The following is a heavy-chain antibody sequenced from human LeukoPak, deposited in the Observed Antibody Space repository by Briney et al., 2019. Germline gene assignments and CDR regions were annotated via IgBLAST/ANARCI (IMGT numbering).Heavy chain of an antibody. Sequence: PSETLSLTCTVSGGSISSGGYYWSWIRQPPGKGLEWIGYIYHSGSTYYNPSLKSRVTISVDRSKNQFSLKLSSVTAADTAVYYCARDRSYYDFWSGHFDWGQGTLVTVSS. CDR3: ARDRSYYDFWSGHFD. D-gene: IGHD3-3*01. CDR1: GGSISSGGYY. CDR2: IYHSGST. J-gene: IGHJ4*02. V-gene: IGHV4-30-2*01.